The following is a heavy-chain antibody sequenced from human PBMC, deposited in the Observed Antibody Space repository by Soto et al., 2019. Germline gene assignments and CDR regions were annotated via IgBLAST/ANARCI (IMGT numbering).Heavy chain of an antibody. CDR3: AREPLAADPPIVYYFDY. J-gene: IGHJ4*02. CDR1: GDSVSSNSAA. Sequence: PSQTLSLTCAISGDSVSSNSAAWNWIRQSPSRGLEWLGRTYYRSKWYNDYAVSVKSRITINPDTSKNQFSLQLNSVTPEDTAVYYCAREPLAADPPIVYYFDYWGQGTLVTV. V-gene: IGHV6-1*01. CDR2: TYYRSKWYN. D-gene: IGHD6-13*01.